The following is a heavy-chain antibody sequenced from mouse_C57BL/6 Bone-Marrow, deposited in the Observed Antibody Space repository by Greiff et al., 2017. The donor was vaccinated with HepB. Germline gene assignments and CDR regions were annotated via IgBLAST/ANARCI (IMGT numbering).Heavy chain of an antibody. CDR1: GYTFTDYY. D-gene: IGHD1-1*01. V-gene: IGHV1-19*01. CDR2: INPYNGGT. CDR3: ARLLRSPYAMDY. Sequence: VQLKESGPVLVKPGASVKMSCKASGYTFTDYYMNWVKQSHGKSLEWIGVINPYNGGTSYNQKFKGKATLTVDKSSSTAYMELNSLTSEDSAVYYCARLLRSPYAMDYWGQGTSVTVSS. J-gene: IGHJ4*01.